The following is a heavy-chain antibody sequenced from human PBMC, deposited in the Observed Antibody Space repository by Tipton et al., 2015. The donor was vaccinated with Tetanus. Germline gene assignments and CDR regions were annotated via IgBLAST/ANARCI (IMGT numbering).Heavy chain of an antibody. J-gene: IGHJ6*02. Sequence: QLVQSGAEVKPSETLFLSCTVSGGSISSTNYYWGWIRQPPGKGLEWIGYIYYSGSTNYNPSLKSRVTISVDTSKDQFSLKLSSVTAADTAVYYCARDNRVPLRFGELLEFYYYYGMDVWGQGP. V-gene: IGHV4-61*05. CDR1: GGSISSTNYY. D-gene: IGHD3-10*01. CDR3: ARDNRVPLRFGELLEFYYYYGMDV. CDR2: IYYSGST.